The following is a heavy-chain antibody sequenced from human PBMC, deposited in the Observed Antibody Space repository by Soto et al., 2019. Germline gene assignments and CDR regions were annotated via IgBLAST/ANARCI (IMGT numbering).Heavy chain of an antibody. V-gene: IGHV4-59*01. D-gene: IGHD6-13*01. CDR1: GGSISSYY. CDR2: IYYSGST. Sequence: SETLSLTCTISGGSISSYYWSWIRQPPGKGLEWIAYIYYSGSTNYNPSLKSRVTISVDTSKNQFSLKLTSVTAADTAVYYCARDAPGSSWLDYWGQGTLVTVSS. CDR3: ARDAPGSSWLDY. J-gene: IGHJ4*02.